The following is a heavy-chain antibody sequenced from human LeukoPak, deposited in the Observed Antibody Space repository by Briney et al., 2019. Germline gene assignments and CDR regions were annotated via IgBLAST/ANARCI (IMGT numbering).Heavy chain of an antibody. CDR1: GYSLPAKF. CDR3: ARGQYRYAVDF. V-gene: IGHV1-2*02. J-gene: IGHJ4*02. D-gene: IGHD5-18*01. Sequence: GASVKVSCKASGYSLPAKFMHWVRQAPGQGLEWMGWINPNNGDTTYTQKFQGRVTMTRDTSISTAYSELSSLTSDDTAVYYCARGQYRYAVDFWGQGTLVTVSS. CDR2: INPNNGDT.